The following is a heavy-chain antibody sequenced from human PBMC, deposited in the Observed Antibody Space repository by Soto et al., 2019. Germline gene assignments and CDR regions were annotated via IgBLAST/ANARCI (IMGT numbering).Heavy chain of an antibody. Sequence: GGSLRLSCAASGFTFSSYAITWVRQAPGKGLEWVSGIYSGGSTYYADSVKGRFTISRDNSKNTLYLQMNSLRAEDTAVYYCARGSEVLWFGDRTSYFDYWGQGTLVTVSS. J-gene: IGHJ4*02. V-gene: IGHV3-53*01. D-gene: IGHD3-10*01. CDR1: GFTFSSYA. CDR2: IYSGGST. CDR3: ARGSEVLWFGDRTSYFDY.